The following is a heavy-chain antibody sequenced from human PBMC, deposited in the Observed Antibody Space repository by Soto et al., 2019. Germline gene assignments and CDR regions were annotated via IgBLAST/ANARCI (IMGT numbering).Heavy chain of an antibody. Sequence: PSETLSLTCTVSGVSIGAYYWSWIRQPPGEALEWIGFIYNSGSTHYNPSLKSRVPMSIDTSKNQFSLKLSSVTAADTAMYYCAGLYTSSPFFDSWGQGTLVTVSS. D-gene: IGHD6-6*01. CDR3: AGLYTSSPFFDS. CDR2: IYNSGST. V-gene: IGHV4-59*01. CDR1: GVSIGAYY. J-gene: IGHJ4*02.